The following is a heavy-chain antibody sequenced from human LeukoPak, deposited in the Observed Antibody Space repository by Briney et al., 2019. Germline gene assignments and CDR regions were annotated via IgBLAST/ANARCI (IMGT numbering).Heavy chain of an antibody. CDR3: AIREMYSSGWCLGY. J-gene: IGHJ4*02. Sequence: GGSLRLSCAASGFTFSSYAMSWVRQAPGKGLEWVSAISGSGGSTYYADSVKGRFTISRGNSKNTLYLQMNSLRAEDTALYYCAIREMYSSGWCLGYWGQGTLVTVSS. V-gene: IGHV3-23*01. CDR2: ISGSGGST. D-gene: IGHD6-19*01. CDR1: GFTFSSYA.